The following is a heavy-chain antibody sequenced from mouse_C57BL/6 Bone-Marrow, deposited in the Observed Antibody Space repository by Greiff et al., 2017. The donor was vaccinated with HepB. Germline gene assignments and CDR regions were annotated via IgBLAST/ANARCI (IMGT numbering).Heavy chain of an antibody. Sequence: EVQLVESGAELVRPGASVKLSCTASGFNIKDDYMHWVKQRPEQGLEWIGWIDPENGDTEYASKFQGKATITADTSSNTAYLQLSSLTSEDTAVYYCVIYYYGSSYAMDYWGQGTSVTVSS. CDR2: IDPENGDT. CDR1: GFNIKDDY. CDR3: VIYYYGSSYAMDY. D-gene: IGHD1-1*01. J-gene: IGHJ4*01. V-gene: IGHV14-4*01.